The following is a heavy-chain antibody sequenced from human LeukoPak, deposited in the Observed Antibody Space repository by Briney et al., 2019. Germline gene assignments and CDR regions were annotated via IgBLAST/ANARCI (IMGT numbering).Heavy chain of an antibody. CDR1: GYSISSGYY. D-gene: IGHD3-3*01. V-gene: IGHV4-38-2*02. J-gene: IGHJ5*02. Sequence: SETLSLTCTVSGYSISSGYYWGWIRQPPGKGLEWIGSIYYSGSTNYNPSLKSRVTISVDTSKNQFSLKLSSVTAADTAVYYCARADPRTIFGVVIGDNWFDPWGQGTLVTVSS. CDR2: IYYSGST. CDR3: ARADPRTIFGVVIGDNWFDP.